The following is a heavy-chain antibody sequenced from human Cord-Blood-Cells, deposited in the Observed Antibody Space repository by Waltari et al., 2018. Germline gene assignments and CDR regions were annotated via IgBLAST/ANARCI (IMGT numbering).Heavy chain of an antibody. V-gene: IGHV1-18*01. J-gene: IGHJ3*02. Sequence: QVQLVQSGAEVKKPGASVKVTCKDSGSTFTSYGISWVRQAPGQGTEWKGRISAYNGNTNYAQKLQGRVTMTTDTSTSTAYMELRSLRSDDTAVYYCARDSGYSSGWMEKNDAFDIWGQGTMVTVSS. D-gene: IGHD6-19*01. CDR3: ARDSGYSSGWMEKNDAFDI. CDR2: ISAYNGNT. CDR1: GSTFTSYG.